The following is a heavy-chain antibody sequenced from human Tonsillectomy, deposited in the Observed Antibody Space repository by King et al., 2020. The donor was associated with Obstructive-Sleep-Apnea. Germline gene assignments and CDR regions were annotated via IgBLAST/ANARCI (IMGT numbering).Heavy chain of an antibody. CDR2: IKQNGIEK. Sequence: LVESGGGLVQPGGSLRRSCTASEFTFTDYCMTWVRQAPGKGLEWVANIKQNGIEKIYVDSVKGRFTISSDNAKNSLYLQMNSLRAEDTAVYYCARHTWHHFEYWGQGALVTVSS. CDR1: EFTFTDYC. D-gene: IGHD5-12*01. CDR3: ARHTWHHFEY. J-gene: IGHJ4*02. V-gene: IGHV3-7*03.